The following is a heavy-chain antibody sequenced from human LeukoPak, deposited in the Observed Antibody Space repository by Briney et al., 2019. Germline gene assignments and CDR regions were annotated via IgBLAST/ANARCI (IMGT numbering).Heavy chain of an antibody. Sequence: PGESLKISCQGTGYSFTSHWIAWVRQMPGKGLEWMGIIYPGDSDTIYSPSFQGQVTISVDKSISTAYLQWNGLKASDTAIYYCARRYCSGATCYFFDYWGQGTLVTVSS. CDR3: ARRYCSGATCYFFDY. V-gene: IGHV5-51*01. CDR2: IYPGDSDT. J-gene: IGHJ4*02. CDR1: GYSFTSHW. D-gene: IGHD2-15*01.